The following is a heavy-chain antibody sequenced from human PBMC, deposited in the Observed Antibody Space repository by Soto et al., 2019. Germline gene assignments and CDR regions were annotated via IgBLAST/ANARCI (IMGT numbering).Heavy chain of an antibody. J-gene: IGHJ6*02. Sequence: QVQLVQSGAEVKKPGSSVKVSCKASGGTFSSYAISWVRQAPGQGLEWMGGIIPIFGTTNYAQKFQGRVTITADECTSTAYMELSSLRSEDTAVYYCARVTYSSSWYYYYCGMDVWGQGTTVTVSS. CDR2: IIPIFGTT. CDR1: GGTFSSYA. CDR3: ARVTYSSSWYYYYCGMDV. D-gene: IGHD6-13*01. V-gene: IGHV1-69*12.